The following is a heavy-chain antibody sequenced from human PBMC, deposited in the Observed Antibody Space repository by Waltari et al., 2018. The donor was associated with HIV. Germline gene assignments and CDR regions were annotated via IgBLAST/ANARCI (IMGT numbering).Heavy chain of an antibody. CDR2: IAVSSAYT. V-gene: IGHV3-11*05. J-gene: IGHJ3*02. CDR3: ARVARGLRQGTFDI. CDR1: GFTFSGYY. Sequence: QVHLVESGGDLVKPGGSLRLSCVASGFTFSGYYMTWIRQAPGKRLAGVSYIAVSSAYTNYGDSVKGRFTMSRDDAKKSLFLQMNSLRPEDTAVYYCARVARGLRQGTFDIWGQGTMVTVSS. D-gene: IGHD4-17*01.